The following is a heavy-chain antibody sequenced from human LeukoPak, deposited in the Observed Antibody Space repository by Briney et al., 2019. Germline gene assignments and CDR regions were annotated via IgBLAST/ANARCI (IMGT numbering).Heavy chain of an antibody. CDR3: ARDGDYEDW. Sequence: ASVKVSCKASGYSFTSYGISWVRQAPGQGLEWMGWVSNYKGHTKYAQKFRDRVSMTTDISTNTAYMELRSLRSDDTAVYYCARDGDYEDWWGQGTLVTVSS. D-gene: IGHD4-17*01. V-gene: IGHV1-18*01. CDR1: GYSFTSYG. CDR2: VSNYKGHT. J-gene: IGHJ4*02.